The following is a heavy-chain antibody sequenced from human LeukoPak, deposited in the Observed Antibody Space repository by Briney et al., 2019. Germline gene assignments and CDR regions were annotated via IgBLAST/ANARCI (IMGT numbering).Heavy chain of an antibody. V-gene: IGHV3-48*03. D-gene: IGHD3-16*01. CDR1: GFTFSSYE. CDR2: ISSSGSTI. CDR3: ARGYLGYAFDI. J-gene: IGHJ3*02. Sequence: PGGSLRLSCAASGFTFSSYEMNWVRQAPGKGLEWVSYISSSGSTIYYADSVKGRFTISRDNAKNSLYLQMNSLRAEDTAVYYCARGYLGYAFDIWGQGTMVTVSS.